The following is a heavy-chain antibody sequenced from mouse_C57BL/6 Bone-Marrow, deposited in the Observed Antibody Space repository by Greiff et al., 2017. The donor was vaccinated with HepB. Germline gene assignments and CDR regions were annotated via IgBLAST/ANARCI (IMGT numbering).Heavy chain of an antibody. CDR2: INPSSGYT. CDR3: ARPQPRTVAWFAY. D-gene: IGHD6-1*01. CDR1: GYTFTSYT. Sequence: VQLQQSGAELARPGASVKMSCKASGYTFTSYTMHWVKQRPGQGLEWIGYINPSSGYTKYNQKFKDKATLTADKSSSTAYMQLSSLTSEDSAVYYCARPQPRTVAWFAYWGQGTLVTVSA. J-gene: IGHJ3*01. V-gene: IGHV1-4*01.